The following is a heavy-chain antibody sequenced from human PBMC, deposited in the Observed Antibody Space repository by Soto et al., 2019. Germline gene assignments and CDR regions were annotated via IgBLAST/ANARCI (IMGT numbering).Heavy chain of an antibody. CDR2: IIPIFGTA. CDR3: AREHSNSWCTTSGCFRRGLDV. V-gene: IGHV1-69*06. CDR1: GGTFSSYA. J-gene: IGHJ6*02. Sequence: SVKVSCKASGGTFSSYAISWVRQAPGQGLEWMGGIIPIFGTANYAQKFQGRVTITADKSTSTAYMELSSLRSEDTAVYYCAREHSNSWCTTSGCFRRGLDVWGQGTTVTVSS. D-gene: IGHD6-13*01.